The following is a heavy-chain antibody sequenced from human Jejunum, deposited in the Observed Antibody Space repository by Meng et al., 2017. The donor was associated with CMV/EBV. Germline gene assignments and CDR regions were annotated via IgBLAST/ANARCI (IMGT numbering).Heavy chain of an antibody. V-gene: IGHV1-2*02. CDR3: ARSRRYIDSRGGRELVLSSDY. CDR2: MNPNNGET. D-gene: IGHD1-7*01. Sequence: IPWVRQAPGQGLEWMGWMNPNNGETGYAQKFQGRVTMTRDTSISTAYMELSRLRSDDTAVYYCARSRRYIDSRGGRELVLSSDYWGQGTLVTVSS. J-gene: IGHJ4*02.